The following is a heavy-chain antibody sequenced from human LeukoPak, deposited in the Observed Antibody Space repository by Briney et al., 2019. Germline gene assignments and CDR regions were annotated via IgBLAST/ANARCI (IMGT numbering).Heavy chain of an antibody. V-gene: IGHV3-33*01. J-gene: IGHJ4*02. D-gene: IGHD3-22*01. CDR2: IWYDGSNK. CDR3: AREIVVVILDY. CDR1: GFTFSSYG. Sequence: GGSLRLSCAASGFTFSSYGMHWVRQAPGKGLEWVAVIWYDGSNKYYADSVKGRFTISRDNSKNTLYLQMNSLRAENTAVYYCAREIVVVILDYWGQGTLVTVSS.